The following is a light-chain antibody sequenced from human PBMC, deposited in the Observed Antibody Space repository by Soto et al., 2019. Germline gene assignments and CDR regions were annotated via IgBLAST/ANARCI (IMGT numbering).Light chain of an antibody. V-gene: IGLV2-14*01. J-gene: IGLJ1*01. Sequence: QSVLTQPASVSGSPGQSITISCTGTSSDVGGSNYVSWYQHHPGKAPKLIISEVSNRPSGVSYRFSGSKSGDTASLTISGLQAEDEADYYCSSYASSSPYVFGTGTKVTVL. CDR2: EVS. CDR1: SSDVGGSNY. CDR3: SSYASSSPYV.